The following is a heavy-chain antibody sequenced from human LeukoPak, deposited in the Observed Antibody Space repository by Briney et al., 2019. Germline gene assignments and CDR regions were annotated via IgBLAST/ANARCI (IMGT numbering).Heavy chain of an antibody. J-gene: IGHJ4*02. CDR1: GFTFSSYG. V-gene: IGHV3-30*02. CDR3: AKDRQDSGSYSLFLDY. D-gene: IGHD1-26*01. Sequence: GGSLRLSCAASGFTFSSYGMHWVRRAPGKGLEWVAFIRYDGSNKYYADSVKGRFTIPRDNSKNTLYLQMNSLRAEDTAVYYCAKDRQDSGSYSLFLDYWGQGTLVTVSS. CDR2: IRYDGSNK.